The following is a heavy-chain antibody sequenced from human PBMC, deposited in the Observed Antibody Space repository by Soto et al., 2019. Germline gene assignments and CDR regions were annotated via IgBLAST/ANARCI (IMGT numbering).Heavy chain of an antibody. J-gene: IGHJ3*02. CDR1: GGSFSGYY. V-gene: IGHV4-34*01. Sequence: PSETLSLTCAVYGGSFSGYYWSWIRQPPGKGLEWIGEINHSGSTNYNPSLKSRVTISVDTSKNQFSLKLSSVTAADTAVYYCARGPHYDFWSGYSPLDALDIWGQGTMVTVSS. D-gene: IGHD3-3*01. CDR3: ARGPHYDFWSGYSPLDALDI. CDR2: INHSGST.